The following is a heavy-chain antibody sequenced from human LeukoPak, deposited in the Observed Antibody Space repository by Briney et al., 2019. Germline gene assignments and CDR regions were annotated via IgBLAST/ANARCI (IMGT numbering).Heavy chain of an antibody. CDR1: GFTFSDYY. J-gene: IGHJ5*02. V-gene: IGHV3-11*06. Sequence: PGGSLRLSCAASGFTFSDYYMSWIRQAPGKGLEWVSYISSSSSYTNYADSVKGRFTISRDNAKNSLYLQMNSLRAEDTAVYYCARSGSSSLNNWFDPWGQGTLVTVSS. CDR3: ARSGSSSLNNWFDP. CDR2: ISSSSSYT. D-gene: IGHD6-6*01.